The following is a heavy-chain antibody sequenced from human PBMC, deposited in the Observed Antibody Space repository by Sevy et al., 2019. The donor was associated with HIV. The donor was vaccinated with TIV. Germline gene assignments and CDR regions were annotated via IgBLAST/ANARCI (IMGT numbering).Heavy chain of an antibody. V-gene: IGHV3-30*02. CDR3: AKDMTERYSTSSGDFDY. CDR2: TRYDGSTK. J-gene: IGHJ4*02. D-gene: IGHD6-6*01. CDR1: GLTFNVYG. Sequence: GGSLRLSCAASGLTFNVYGMHWIRQAPGKGLQWVAFTRYDGSTKYYADSVKGRFTISRDNSKNTLYLQMNSLRVEDTAMYYCAKDMTERYSTSSGDFDYWGQGSLVTVSS.